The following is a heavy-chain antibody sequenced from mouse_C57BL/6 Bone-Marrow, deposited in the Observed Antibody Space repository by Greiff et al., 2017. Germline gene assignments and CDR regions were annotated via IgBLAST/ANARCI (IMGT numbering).Heavy chain of an antibody. V-gene: IGHV1-81*01. CDR1: GYTFTSYG. D-gene: IGHD2-2*01. CDR3: ARNYGYQDWFAY. Sequence: QVQLQQSGAELARPGASVKLSCKASGYTFTSYGISWVKQRTGQGLEWIGEIYPRSGNTYYNEKFKGKATLTADKSSSTAYMELRSLTSEDSAVYFCARNYGYQDWFAYWGQRTLVTVSA. J-gene: IGHJ3*01. CDR2: IYPRSGNT.